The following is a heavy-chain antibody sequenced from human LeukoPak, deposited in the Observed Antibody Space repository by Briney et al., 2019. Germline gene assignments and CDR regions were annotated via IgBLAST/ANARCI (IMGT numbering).Heavy chain of an antibody. J-gene: IGHJ4*02. V-gene: IGHV3-15*01. CDR3: VTDQVKD. Sequence: GGSLRLSCAASGFTVTNAWMHWVRQAPGKGLEWVGRIKRKTDGGTTDYAAPVKGRFTISRDDTKNTLYLQMNSLKIEDTAVYYRVTDQVKDWGQGTLVTVSS. D-gene: IGHD2-21*01. CDR1: GFTVTNAW. CDR2: IKRKTDGGTT.